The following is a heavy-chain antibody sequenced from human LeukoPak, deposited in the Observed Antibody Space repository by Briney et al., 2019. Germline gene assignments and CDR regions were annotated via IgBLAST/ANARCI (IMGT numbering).Heavy chain of an antibody. V-gene: IGHV5-51*01. CDR3: ARPAYCGGDCYVAHHFDY. CDR2: IYPGDSDT. CDR1: GYSFTTYW. Sequence: GESLKISCKGSGYSFTTYWIGWVRQMPGKGLDWMGIIYPGDSDTRYSPSFQGQVTISADESISTAYLEWSSLKASDTAMYYCARPAYCGGDCYVAHHFDYWGQGTLVTVSS. J-gene: IGHJ4*02. D-gene: IGHD2-21*02.